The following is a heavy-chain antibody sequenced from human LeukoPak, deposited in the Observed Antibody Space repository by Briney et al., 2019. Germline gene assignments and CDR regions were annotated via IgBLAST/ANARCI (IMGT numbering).Heavy chain of an antibody. Sequence: GGSLRLPCAASGFTFNVYAMYWVRQAPGRGLEWVSTIGTPDPMYYANSVKGRFPISRDDSKNTLFLQMNSLRAEDSATYYCAKDRENGNGIWDAFDVWGQGTVVAVSS. J-gene: IGHJ3*01. CDR2: IGTPDPM. CDR3: AKDRENGNGIWDAFDV. D-gene: IGHD3-3*02. CDR1: GFTFNVYA. V-gene: IGHV3-23*01.